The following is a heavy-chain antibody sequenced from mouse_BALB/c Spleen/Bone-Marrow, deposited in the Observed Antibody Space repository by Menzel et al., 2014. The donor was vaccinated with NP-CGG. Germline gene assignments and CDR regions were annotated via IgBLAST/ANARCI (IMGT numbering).Heavy chain of an antibody. CDR3: ARHRDAMDY. V-gene: IGHV5-6*01. D-gene: IGHD3-3*01. J-gene: IGHJ4*01. Sequence: EVKLQESGGDLVKPGGSLKLSCAASGFTFSSYGMSWVRQTPASCLEWVATISSGGSYTYYPDSVKGRFTISRDNAKNTLYLQMSSLKSEDTAMYYCARHRDAMDYWGQGTSVTVSS. CDR2: ISSGGSYT. CDR1: GFTFSSYG.